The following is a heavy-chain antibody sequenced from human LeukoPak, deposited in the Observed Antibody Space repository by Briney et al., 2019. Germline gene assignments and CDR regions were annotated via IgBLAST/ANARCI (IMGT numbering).Heavy chain of an antibody. J-gene: IGHJ4*02. Sequence: ASVKVSCKASGGTFSSYAISWVRQAPGQGLEWMGGIIPIFGTANYAQKFQGRVTITVDESTSTAYMELSSLRSEDTAAYYCASPPPHSSGWYGYYWGQGTLVTVSS. D-gene: IGHD6-19*01. CDR3: ASPPPHSSGWYGYY. CDR1: GGTFSSYA. V-gene: IGHV1-69*13. CDR2: IIPIFGTA.